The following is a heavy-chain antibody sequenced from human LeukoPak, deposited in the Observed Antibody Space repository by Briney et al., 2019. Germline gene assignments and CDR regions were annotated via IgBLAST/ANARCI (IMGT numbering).Heavy chain of an antibody. D-gene: IGHD1-1*01. CDR1: GGSIRTYY. CDR2: LYNSGTT. V-gene: IGHV4-59*01. J-gene: IGHJ4*02. Sequence: SETLSLTCSVSGGSIRTYYWSWIRQPPGKGLEWIGYLYNSGTTNYNPSLKSRVSISGDTSKNQFSLKLNSVTAADTAVYYCARRGVKTTRFDYWGQGILVTVSS. CDR3: ARRGVKTTRFDY.